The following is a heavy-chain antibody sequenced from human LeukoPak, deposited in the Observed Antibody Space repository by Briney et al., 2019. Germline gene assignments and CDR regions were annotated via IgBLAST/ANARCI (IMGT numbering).Heavy chain of an antibody. CDR3: ARDPYYYGSGSYYTFDY. J-gene: IGHJ4*02. CDR2: TYYRSKWYN. V-gene: IGHV6-1*01. CDR1: GDSVSSNSAA. D-gene: IGHD3-10*01. Sequence: SQTLSLTCAISGDSVSSNSAAWNWIRQSPSRGLEWLGRTYYRSKWYNDYAVSVKSRITINPDTSKNQFSLQLNSVTPEDTAVYYCARDPYYYGSGSYYTFDYWGQGTLVTVSS.